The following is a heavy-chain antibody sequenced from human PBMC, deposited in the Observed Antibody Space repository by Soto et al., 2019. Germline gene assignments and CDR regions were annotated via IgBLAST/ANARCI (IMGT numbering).Heavy chain of an antibody. D-gene: IGHD6-19*01. CDR3: ASPHIAVTGTDVFPV. CDR1: GYIFTNYW. J-gene: IGHJ3*01. V-gene: IGHV5-51*01. Sequence: GESLKISCKGSGYIFTNYWIGWVRQMPGKGLEWMGIIYPGDSHTRYSPSFQGQVTISADKSISTAYLQWSSLKASDTAIYYCASPHIAVTGTDVFPVWGQGTMVTVSS. CDR2: IYPGDSHT.